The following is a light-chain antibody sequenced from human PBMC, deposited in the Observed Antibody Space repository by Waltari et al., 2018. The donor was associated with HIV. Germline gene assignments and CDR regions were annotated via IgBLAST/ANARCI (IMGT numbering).Light chain of an antibody. CDR1: EGISTW. CDR2: EAS. CDR3: QQYHMFSTYT. Sequence: DIQMTQSPSTLSASVGDRVTITCRANEGISTWLAWYQQKPGRAPQLLIYEASNLEAGVSSRFTGSGSGTEFTLTISSLEPDDFATYYCQQYHMFSTYTFGQGTKLEIK. V-gene: IGKV1-5*03. J-gene: IGKJ2*01.